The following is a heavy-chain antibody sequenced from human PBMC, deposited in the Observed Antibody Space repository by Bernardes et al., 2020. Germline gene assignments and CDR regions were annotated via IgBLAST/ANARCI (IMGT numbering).Heavy chain of an antibody. V-gene: IGHV3-7*01. D-gene: IGHD6-19*01. Sequence: GGSLRLSFSSSGFTFRSSWMSWVLQAPGHGLEWVANIKQAGSEKYYVDSVKGRFTISRDNAKNSLYLQMNSLRAEDTAVYYCARALEQWLVWGYFDLWGRGTLVTVSS. CDR3: ARALEQWLVWGYFDL. J-gene: IGHJ2*01. CDR1: GFTFRSSW. CDR2: IKQAGSEK.